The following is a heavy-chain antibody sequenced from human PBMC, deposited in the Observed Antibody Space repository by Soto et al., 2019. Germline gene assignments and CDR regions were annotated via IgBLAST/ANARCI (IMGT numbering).Heavy chain of an antibody. Sequence: VGSLRLSCLASGFTFSNAWMSWVRQAPGKGLEWVGRIKSKTDGGTTDYAGPVKGRFTISRDDSIKTLFVQMNSLKTEDTAVYYCTTIIPKWKWELGPWGQGTPVTVSS. CDR2: IKSKTDGGTT. CDR3: TTIIPKWKWELGP. D-gene: IGHD1-26*01. J-gene: IGHJ5*02. V-gene: IGHV3-15*05. CDR1: GFTFSNAW.